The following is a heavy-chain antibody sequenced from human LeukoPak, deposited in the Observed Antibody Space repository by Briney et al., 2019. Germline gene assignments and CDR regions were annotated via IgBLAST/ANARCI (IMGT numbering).Heavy chain of an antibody. CDR1: GESFSSYY. CDR3: ARESLAWGSGWAYYYYYGMDV. V-gene: IGHV4-34*01. CDR2: INHSGNT. J-gene: IGHJ6*02. D-gene: IGHD6-19*01. Sequence: ASETLSLTCAVYGESFSSYYWSWIRQPPGKGLEWIGEINHSGNTNYNPSLKSRVTISVDTSKNQFSLKLSSVTAADTAVYYCARESLAWGSGWAYYYYYGMDVWGQGTTVTVSS.